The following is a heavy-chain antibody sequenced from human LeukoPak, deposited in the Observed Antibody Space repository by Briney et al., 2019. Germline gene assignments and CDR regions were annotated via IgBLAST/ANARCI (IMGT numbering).Heavy chain of an antibody. CDR3: ARNTGYSYGIRVRYYFDY. CDR2: IYYSGST. V-gene: IGHV4-59*01. Sequence: SETLSLTCTVSGGSISSYYWSWIRQPPGKGLEWIGYIYYSGSTNYNPSLKSRVTISVDTSENQFSLKLSSVTAADTAVYYCARNTGYSYGIRVRYYFDYWGQGTLVTVSS. CDR1: GGSISSYY. D-gene: IGHD5-18*01. J-gene: IGHJ4*02.